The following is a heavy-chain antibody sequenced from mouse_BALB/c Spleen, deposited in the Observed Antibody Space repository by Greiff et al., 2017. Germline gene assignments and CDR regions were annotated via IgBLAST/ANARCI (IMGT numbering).Heavy chain of an antibody. CDR3: ARGRLLTYYYAMDY. CDR1: GFSLTGYG. CDR2: IWGDGST. V-gene: IGHV2-6-7*01. Sequence: VMLVESGPGLVAPSQSLSITCTVSGFSLTGYGVNWVRQPPGTGLEWLGMIWGDGSTDYNSALKSRLSISKDNSKSQVFLKMNSLQTDDTARYYCARGRLLTYYYAMDYWGQGTSVTVSA. D-gene: IGHD2-1*01. J-gene: IGHJ4*01.